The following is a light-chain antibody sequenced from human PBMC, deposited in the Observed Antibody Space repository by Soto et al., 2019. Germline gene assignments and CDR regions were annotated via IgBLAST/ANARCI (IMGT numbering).Light chain of an antibody. CDR1: QSVSSN. CDR3: QQYGSSPRIT. V-gene: IGKV3-15*01. Sequence: IVMTQSPATLSVSPGERATLSCRASQSVSSNLAWYQQKPGQAPRLLIYGASTRATAIPARFSGSGSGTDFTLTISRLEPEDFAVYYCQQYGSSPRITFGQGTRMDI. J-gene: IGKJ5*01. CDR2: GAS.